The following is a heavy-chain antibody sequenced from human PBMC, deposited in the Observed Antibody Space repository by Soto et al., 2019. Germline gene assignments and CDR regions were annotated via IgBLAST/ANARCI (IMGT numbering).Heavy chain of an antibody. Sequence: SVKVSCKASGGTFSSYAISWVRQAPGQGLEWMGGIIPIFGTANYAQKFQGRVTITADESTSTAYMELSSLRSEDTAVYYCARVVSSGWAYYYYYGMDVWGQGTTVTVSS. CDR1: GGTFSSYA. V-gene: IGHV1-69*13. CDR3: ARVVSSGWAYYYYYGMDV. D-gene: IGHD6-19*01. CDR2: IIPIFGTA. J-gene: IGHJ6*02.